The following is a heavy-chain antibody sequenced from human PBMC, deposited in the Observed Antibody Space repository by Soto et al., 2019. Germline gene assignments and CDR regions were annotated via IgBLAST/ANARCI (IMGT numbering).Heavy chain of an antibody. CDR3: ARVGHITNYGMAV. CDR2: IIPFFGTS. CDR1: GGTFSSYP. V-gene: IGHV1-69*01. D-gene: IGHD1-26*01. Sequence: QVQLVQSGAEVKKPGSSVKVSCEASGGTFSSYPINWVRQAPGQGLEWMGGIIPFFGTSNYAQKFPGRVTITAGDSTSTAYVELRSLRSEDTAVYYCARVGHITNYGMAVWGQGTTVTVSS. J-gene: IGHJ6*02.